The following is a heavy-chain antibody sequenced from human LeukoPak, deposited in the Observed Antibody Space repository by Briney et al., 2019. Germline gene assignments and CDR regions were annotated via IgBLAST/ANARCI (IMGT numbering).Heavy chain of an antibody. CDR1: GYSFTTYW. D-gene: IGHD4-23*01. CDR3: ARRAAVIGVGYFDY. Sequence: GESLKISCKGSGYSFTTYWIGWVRQMPGKGLEWMGIIYPGDSDIRISPSFQGQVTISADKSISTAYLQWSSLKASDTAMYYCARRAAVIGVGYFDYWGQGTLVTVSS. J-gene: IGHJ4*02. V-gene: IGHV5-51*01. CDR2: IYPGDSDI.